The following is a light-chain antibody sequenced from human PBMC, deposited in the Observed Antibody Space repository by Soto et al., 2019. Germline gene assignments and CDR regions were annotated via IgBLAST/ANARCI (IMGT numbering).Light chain of an antibody. V-gene: IGKV3-15*01. CDR3: QQYNNWPPMWT. J-gene: IGKJ1*01. CDR2: AVS. Sequence: EILMTQSPVTLSVSPGERATLSCRASQSVSSNVAWYQQKPGQAPRLLIYAVSTRATGIPARFSGSGSGTEFTLTINSLQSEDFAVYYCQQYNNWPPMWTLGQGTKVDIK. CDR1: QSVSSN.